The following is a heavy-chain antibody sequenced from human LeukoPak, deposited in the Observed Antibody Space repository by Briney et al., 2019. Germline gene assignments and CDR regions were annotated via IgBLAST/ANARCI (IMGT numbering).Heavy chain of an antibody. CDR2: ISGDGSSA. J-gene: IGHJ1*01. V-gene: IGHV3-74*01. CDR1: GLALRSYW. D-gene: IGHD1-1*01. CDR3: AKNPTDFQH. Sequence: GGSLRLSCAASGLALRSYWMHWVRQVPGKGVVWVSCISGDGSSAYYADSVKGRFTISRDNARSAVFLQMNSLRAEDTAVYYCAKNPTDFQHWGQGTLVTVSS.